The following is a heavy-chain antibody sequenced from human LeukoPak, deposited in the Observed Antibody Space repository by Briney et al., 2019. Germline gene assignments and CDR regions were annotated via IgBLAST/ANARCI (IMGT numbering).Heavy chain of an antibody. J-gene: IGHJ4*02. Sequence: GGSLSLSCAASAFTFSSYSMNWVRQAPGKGLEWVSSISSSSSYIYYADSVKGRFTNSRDNAKNSLYLQMTSLRAEDTAVYYGARLNQQLVGFSDYWGQGTLVTVSS. CDR3: ARLNQQLVGFSDY. CDR2: ISSSSSYI. D-gene: IGHD6-6*01. V-gene: IGHV3-21*01. CDR1: AFTFSSYS.